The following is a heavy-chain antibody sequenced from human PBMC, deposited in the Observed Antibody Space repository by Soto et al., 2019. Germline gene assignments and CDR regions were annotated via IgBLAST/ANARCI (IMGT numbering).Heavy chain of an antibody. CDR3: ARYYGSGSYYNLEKIKYYYYGMDV. CDR1: GGTFSSYA. V-gene: IGHV1-69*13. CDR2: IIPIFGTA. Sequence: SVKVSCKASGGTFSSYAISWVRQAPGQGLEWMGGIIPIFGTANYAQKFQGRVTITADESTSTAYMELSSLRSEDTAVYYCARYYGSGSYYNLEKIKYYYYGMDVWGQGTTVTVSS. D-gene: IGHD3-10*01. J-gene: IGHJ6*02.